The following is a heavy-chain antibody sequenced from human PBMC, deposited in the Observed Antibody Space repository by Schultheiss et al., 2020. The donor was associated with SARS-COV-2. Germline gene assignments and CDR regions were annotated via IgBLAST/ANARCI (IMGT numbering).Heavy chain of an antibody. CDR1: GGSFSGYY. Sequence: SETLSLTCAVYGGSFSGYYWSWIRQPPGKGLEWIGYIYYTGSTNYNPSLKSRVTISVDTSKNQFSLKLSSVTAADTAVYYCARTTVAPPDYWGQGTLVTVSS. J-gene: IGHJ4*02. CDR3: ARTTVAPPDY. V-gene: IGHV4-59*08. CDR2: IYYTGST. D-gene: IGHD4-23*01.